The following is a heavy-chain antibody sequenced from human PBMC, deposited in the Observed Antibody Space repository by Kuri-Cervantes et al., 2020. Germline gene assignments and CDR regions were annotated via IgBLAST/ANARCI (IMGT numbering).Heavy chain of an antibody. J-gene: IGHJ4*02. V-gene: IGHV1-2*02. CDR3: ARAYPGSSSWYVY. Sequence: ASVKVSCKASGYTFTGYYMHWVRQAPGQGLEWMGWINPNSGGTNYAQKFQGRVTMTRDTSISTAYMELSRLRSDDTAVYYCARAYPGSSSWYVYWGQGTLVTVYS. D-gene: IGHD6-13*01. CDR1: GYTFTGYY. CDR2: INPNSGGT.